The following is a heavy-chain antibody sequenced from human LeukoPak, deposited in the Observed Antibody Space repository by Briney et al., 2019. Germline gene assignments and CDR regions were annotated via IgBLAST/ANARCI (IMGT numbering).Heavy chain of an antibody. V-gene: IGHV1-46*01. D-gene: IGHD3-10*01. Sequence: ASVKVSCKVSGYTLTELSMHWVRQAPGQGLEWMGIINPSGGSTSYAQKFRGRVTMTRDTSTSTVYMELSSLRSEDTAVYYCARGATVRGVIYYYYYMDVWGKGTTVTVSS. CDR3: ARGATVRGVIYYYYYMDV. CDR1: GYTLTELS. CDR2: INPSGGST. J-gene: IGHJ6*03.